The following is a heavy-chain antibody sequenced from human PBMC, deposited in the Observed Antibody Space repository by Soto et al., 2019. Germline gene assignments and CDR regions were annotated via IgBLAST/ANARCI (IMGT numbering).Heavy chain of an antibody. CDR2: ISSSSSTI. Sequence: GGSLRLSCAASGFTFSSYSMNWVRQAPGKGLEWVSYISSSSSTIYYADSVKGRFTISRDNAKNSLYLQMNSLRAEDTAVYYCARDIGKQQLVPHDAFDIWGQGTMVTVS. D-gene: IGHD6-13*01. CDR1: GFTFSSYS. V-gene: IGHV3-48*01. CDR3: ARDIGKQQLVPHDAFDI. J-gene: IGHJ3*02.